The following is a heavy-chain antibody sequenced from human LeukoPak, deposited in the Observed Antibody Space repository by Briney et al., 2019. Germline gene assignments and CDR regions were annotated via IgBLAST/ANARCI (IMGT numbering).Heavy chain of an antibody. Sequence: GGSLRLSCVASGFTFSAYWMSWVRQAPGKGLEWVAFIRYDGSNKYYADSVKGRFTISRDNSKNTLYLQMNSLRAEDTAVYYCAKGSGCSYWGQGTLVTVSS. CDR1: GFTFSAYW. J-gene: IGHJ4*02. V-gene: IGHV3-30*02. CDR2: IRYDGSNK. CDR3: AKGSGCSY. D-gene: IGHD6-19*01.